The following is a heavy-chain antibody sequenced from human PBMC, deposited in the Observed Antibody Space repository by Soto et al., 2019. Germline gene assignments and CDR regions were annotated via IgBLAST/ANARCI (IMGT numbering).Heavy chain of an antibody. CDR3: ARASYDFWSGNITEIYYYYYYGMDV. Sequence: SETLSLTCAVSAGSFIGYYWSWILQPPWKGLEWIGEINHSGSTNYNPSLKSRVTISVDTSKNQFSLKLSSVTAADTAVYYCARASYDFWSGNITEIYYYYYYGMDVWGQGTTVTVSS. D-gene: IGHD3-3*01. V-gene: IGHV4-34*01. CDR2: INHSGST. J-gene: IGHJ6*02. CDR1: AGSFIGYY.